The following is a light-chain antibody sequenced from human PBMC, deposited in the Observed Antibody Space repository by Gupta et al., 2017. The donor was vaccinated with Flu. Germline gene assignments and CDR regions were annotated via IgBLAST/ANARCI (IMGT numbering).Light chain of an antibody. CDR2: DNT. CDR1: DIGTQS. Sequence: GGNDIGTQSVHWFRQRPGQAPVLVVYDNTDRPSGIPERFAGSNSGSAATLSITRVEAGDEDDYYCQVWDSSTDSWVFGGGTTLTVL. CDR3: QVWDSSTDSWV. J-gene: IGLJ3*02. V-gene: IGLV3-21*02.